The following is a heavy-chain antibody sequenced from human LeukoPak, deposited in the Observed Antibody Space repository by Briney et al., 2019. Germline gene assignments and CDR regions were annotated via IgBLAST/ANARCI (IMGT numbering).Heavy chain of an antibody. CDR3: ARTGDGSNFYNYYYMDV. CDR2: VYFTGRT. J-gene: IGHJ6*03. CDR1: GASIGRHY. V-gene: IGHV4-59*11. D-gene: IGHD5-24*01. Sequence: TSETLSLTCSVSGASIGRHYWSWIRKTPGKGLEWIGYVYFTGRTHYNPSLKSRATISVDMLNKEFSLTLTSVTAADTAVYFCARTGDGSNFYNYYYMDVWGKGTTVTISS.